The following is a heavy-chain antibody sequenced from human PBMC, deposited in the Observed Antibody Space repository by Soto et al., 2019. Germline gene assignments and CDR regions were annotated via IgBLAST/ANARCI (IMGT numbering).Heavy chain of an antibody. Sequence: QVQLVQSGAEVKKPGSSVKVSCKASGGTFSSYAISWVRQAPGQGLEWMGGIIPIFGTANYAQKFQGRVTITADESTSTAYMELSSLRSEDTAVYYCARSTVVPAAIRGYYFDYWGQGILVTVSS. V-gene: IGHV1-69*01. CDR3: ARSTVVPAAIRGYYFDY. CDR2: IIPIFGTA. J-gene: IGHJ4*02. CDR1: GGTFSSYA. D-gene: IGHD2-2*02.